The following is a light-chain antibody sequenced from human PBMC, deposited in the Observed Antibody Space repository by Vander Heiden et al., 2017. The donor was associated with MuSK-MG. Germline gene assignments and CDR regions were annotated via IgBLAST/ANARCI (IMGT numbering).Light chain of an antibody. V-gene: IGKV3-11*01. CDR2: DAS. Sequence: EIVLTQSPATLSLSPGERATLSCRASQSVSSWLAWYQQQPGQAPRLLIYDASNRATGIPSRFSGSGSGTDFTLTISSLEPEDFAVYYCQVRNSWPSSFGQGTKLEIK. CDR1: QSVSSW. J-gene: IGKJ2*04. CDR3: QVRNSWPSS.